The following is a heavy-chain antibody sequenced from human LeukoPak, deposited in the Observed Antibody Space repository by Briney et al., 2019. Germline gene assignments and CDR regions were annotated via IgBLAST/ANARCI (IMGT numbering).Heavy chain of an antibody. CDR3: ARGSRIQLWLSNWFDP. Sequence: SETLSLTCTVSGGSISSGDYYWGWIRQHPGKGLEWIGYIYYSGNTYYNPSLRSRVTMSLDTSKNQFSLNLSSVTAADTAVYYCARGSRIQLWLSNWFDPWGQGTLVTVSS. J-gene: IGHJ5*02. CDR2: IYYSGNT. D-gene: IGHD5-18*01. V-gene: IGHV4-31*03. CDR1: GGSISSGDYY.